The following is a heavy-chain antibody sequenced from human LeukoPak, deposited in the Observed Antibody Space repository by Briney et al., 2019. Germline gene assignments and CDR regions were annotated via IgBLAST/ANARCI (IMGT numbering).Heavy chain of an antibody. CDR1: GFTFSSYA. CDR3: AKYVGQSGSNYYGLDV. D-gene: IGHD1-26*01. V-gene: IGHV3-23*01. CDR2: ITASGGSP. Sequence: TGGSLRFSCVVSGFTFSSYAMNWVRQAPGKGLEWVSGITASGGSPYYTDSVKGRFTISRDNSKNTLFMQMNSLRDEDTALYYCAKYVGQSGSNYYGLDVWGQGTAVTVSS. J-gene: IGHJ6*02.